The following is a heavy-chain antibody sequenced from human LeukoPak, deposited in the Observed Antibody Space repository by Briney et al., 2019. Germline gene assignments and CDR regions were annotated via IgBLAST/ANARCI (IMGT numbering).Heavy chain of an antibody. Sequence: GGSLRLSCAASGFTFSSYAMSWVRQAPGKGLEWVSAISGSGGSTYYADSVKGRFTISRDNSKNTLFLQMNSLRAEDTAVYYCAKRTDYSNYGPFDHWGQGTLVTVSS. CDR2: ISGSGGST. D-gene: IGHD4-11*01. J-gene: IGHJ4*02. CDR3: AKRTDYSNYGPFDH. CDR1: GFTFSSYA. V-gene: IGHV3-23*01.